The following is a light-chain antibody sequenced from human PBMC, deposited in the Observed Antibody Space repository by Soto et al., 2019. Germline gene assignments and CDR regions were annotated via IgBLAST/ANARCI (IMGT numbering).Light chain of an antibody. CDR2: AAS. V-gene: IGKV1-39*01. J-gene: IGKJ2*01. CDR1: QRISSY. CDR3: QQSYSTPYT. Sequence: DLQMTQSPSSLSASVEDRVTITCRASQRISSYLNWYQQKPGKAPKLLIYAASSLQSGVPSRFSGSGSGTNFTLTISSLQPEDFATYYCQQSYSTPYTFGQGTKLEIK.